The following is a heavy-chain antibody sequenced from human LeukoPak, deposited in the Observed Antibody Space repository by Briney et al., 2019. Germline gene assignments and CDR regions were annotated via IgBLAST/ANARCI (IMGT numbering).Heavy chain of an antibody. CDR3: ARGWSSTMTRYYFDY. CDR2: MNPNSGNT. D-gene: IGHD3-22*01. CDR1: GYTFTSYD. Sequence: ASVKVSCKASGYTFTSYDINWVRQATGQGLEWMGWMNPNSGNTGYAQKFQGRVTITRNTSISTAYMELSSLRSEDTAVYYCARGWSSTMTRYYFDYWGQGTLVTVSS. J-gene: IGHJ4*02. V-gene: IGHV1-8*01.